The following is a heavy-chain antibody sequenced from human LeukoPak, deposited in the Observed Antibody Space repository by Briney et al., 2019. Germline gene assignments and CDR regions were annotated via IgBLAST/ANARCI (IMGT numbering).Heavy chain of an antibody. J-gene: IGHJ3*01. Sequence: PGGSLRLSCAASGFTFISYGMNWVRQAPGKGLEWVAVISYDGSNAFPADSVKGRFTISRDNSKNTVYLQMNSLRSEDTAIYYCARDREQDDAFDVWGQGTMVTVSS. CDR3: ARDREQDDAFDV. CDR1: GFTFISYG. CDR2: ISYDGSNA. V-gene: IGHV3-30*03. D-gene: IGHD1/OR15-1a*01.